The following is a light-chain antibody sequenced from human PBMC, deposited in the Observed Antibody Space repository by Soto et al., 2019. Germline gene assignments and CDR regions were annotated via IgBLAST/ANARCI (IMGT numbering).Light chain of an antibody. Sequence: QSALTQPASVSGSPGQSITISCTGTSSDVGSYNLVSWYQQHPGKAPKLMIYEGSKRPSGVSNRFSCSMSGNTASLTISGLQAEDEADYYCCSYAGSSTFVFGGGTKLTVL. J-gene: IGLJ2*01. CDR2: EGS. V-gene: IGLV2-23*03. CDR3: CSYAGSSTFV. CDR1: SSDVGSYNL.